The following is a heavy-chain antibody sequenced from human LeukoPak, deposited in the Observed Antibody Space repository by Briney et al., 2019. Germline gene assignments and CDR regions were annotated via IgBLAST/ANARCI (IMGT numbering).Heavy chain of an antibody. D-gene: IGHD3-22*01. Sequence: SETLSLTCTVSGGSISSSSYYWGWIRQPPGKGLEWIGSIYYSGSTYYNPSLKSRVTISVDTSKNQFSLKLSSVTAADTAVYYCASTVMYYYDSSAGNWFDPWGQGTLVTVSS. V-gene: IGHV4-39*01. CDR2: IYYSGST. J-gene: IGHJ5*02. CDR3: ASTVMYYYDSSAGNWFDP. CDR1: GGSISSSSYY.